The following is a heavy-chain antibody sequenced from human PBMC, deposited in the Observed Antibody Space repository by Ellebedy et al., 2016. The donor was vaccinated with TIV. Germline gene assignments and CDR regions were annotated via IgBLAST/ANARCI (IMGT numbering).Heavy chain of an antibody. J-gene: IGHJ5*02. V-gene: IGHV3-53*01. CDR2: IYSGGST. D-gene: IGHD2-2*01. CDR1: GFTVSSNY. Sequence: GGSLRLXXAASGFTVSSNYMSWVRQAPGKGLEWVSVIYSGGSTYYADSVKGRFTISRDNSKNTLYLQMNSLRAEDTAVYYCARCTGIVPAAELYLDPWGQGTLVTVSS. CDR3: ARCTGIVPAAELYLDP.